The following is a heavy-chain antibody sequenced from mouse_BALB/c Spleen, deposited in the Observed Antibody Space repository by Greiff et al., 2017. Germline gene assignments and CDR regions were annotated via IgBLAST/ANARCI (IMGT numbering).Heavy chain of an antibody. CDR2: ISSGGSYT. CDR1: GFTFSSYT. J-gene: IGHJ3*01. Sequence: EVKLVESGGGLVKPGGSLKLSCAASGFTFSSYTMSWVRQTPEKRLEWVATISSGGSYTYYPDSVKGRFTISRDNAKNTLYLQMSSLKSEDTAMYYCTRDRYCNYMKSAWFAYWGQGTLVTVSA. D-gene: IGHD2-10*02. CDR3: TRDRYCNYMKSAWFAY. V-gene: IGHV5-6-4*01.